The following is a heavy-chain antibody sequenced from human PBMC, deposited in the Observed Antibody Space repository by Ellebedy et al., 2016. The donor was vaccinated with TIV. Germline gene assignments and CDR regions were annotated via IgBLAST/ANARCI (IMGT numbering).Heavy chain of an antibody. CDR1: GFTFSSYG. CDR3: ARDLRGGGWSTWPFDN. D-gene: IGHD6-19*01. V-gene: IGHV3-21*01. J-gene: IGHJ4*02. Sequence: GESLKISCTTSGFTFSSYGMTWVRQAPGKGLEWVSSINSRSSSINYADSVKGRFTISRSSAKSSLYLQMNSLRADDTAVYYCARDLRGGGWSTWPFDNWGQGTLVTVSS. CDR2: INSRSSSI.